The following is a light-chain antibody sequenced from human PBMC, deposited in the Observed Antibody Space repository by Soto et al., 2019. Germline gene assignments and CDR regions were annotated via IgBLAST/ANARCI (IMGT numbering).Light chain of an antibody. CDR3: VLYMGGGISA. V-gene: IGLV8-61*01. CDR1: SGSVSAGFH. CDR2: SIN. J-gene: IGLJ3*02. Sequence: QTVVTQEPSFSVSPGGTVTLTCGLSSGSVSAGFHPSWYQQTPGQAPRTLIYSINTRSSGVPDRFSGSILGNKAALTITGAQADDESDYYCVLYMGGGISAFGGGTQLTVL.